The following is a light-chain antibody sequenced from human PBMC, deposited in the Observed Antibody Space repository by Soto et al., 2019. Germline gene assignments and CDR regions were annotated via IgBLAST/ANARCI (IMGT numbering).Light chain of an antibody. Sequence: DIQMTQSPSSLSASVGDRVTISCRTRQNINSYLNWYQQKPVKAPKLLIYTASSLQSGVPSRFSGSGSGTDFTLTISGLHPEDFATYFCQQSYSTPPITFGHGTRVDIK. V-gene: IGKV1-39*01. CDR1: QNINSY. CDR3: QQSYSTPPIT. J-gene: IGKJ5*01. CDR2: TAS.